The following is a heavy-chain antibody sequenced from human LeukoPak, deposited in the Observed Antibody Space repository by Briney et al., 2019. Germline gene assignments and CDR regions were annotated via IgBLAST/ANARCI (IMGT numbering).Heavy chain of an antibody. CDR2: ISSSGSTI. Sequence: RAGGSLRLSCAASGFTFSDYYMSWIRQAPGKGLEWVSYISSSGSTIYYADSVKGRFTISRDNAKNSLYLQMNSLRAEDTAVYYCARVDMEDCTNGVCYYFDYWGQGTLVTVSS. CDR1: GFTFSDYY. CDR3: ARVDMEDCTNGVCYYFDY. V-gene: IGHV3-11*01. D-gene: IGHD2-8*01. J-gene: IGHJ4*02.